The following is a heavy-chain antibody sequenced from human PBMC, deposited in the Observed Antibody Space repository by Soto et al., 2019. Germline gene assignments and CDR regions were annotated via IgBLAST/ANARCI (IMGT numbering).Heavy chain of an antibody. V-gene: IGHV4-4*02. J-gene: IGHJ6*02. D-gene: IGHD3-3*01. Sequence: PSETLSLTCAVSGGSISSSNWWSWVRQPPGKGLEWIGEIYHSGSTNYNPSLKSRVTISVDKSKNQFSLKLSSVTAADTAVYYCASAYYDFWSGALLAYYYGMDVWGQGTTVTVSS. CDR3: ASAYYDFWSGALLAYYYGMDV. CDR1: GGSISSSNW. CDR2: IYHSGST.